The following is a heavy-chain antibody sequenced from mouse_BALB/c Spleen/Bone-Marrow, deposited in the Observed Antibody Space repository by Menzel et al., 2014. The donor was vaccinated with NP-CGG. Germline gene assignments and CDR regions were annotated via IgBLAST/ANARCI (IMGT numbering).Heavy chain of an antibody. CDR3: ASXXXXTXXXDD. V-gene: IGHV1-26*01. CDR1: GYSFTGYT. J-gene: IGHJ1*01. CDR2: INPYNGGT. Sequence: EVQLQQSGPELVKPGASMKISCKASGYSFTGYTMNWVKQSHGKNLEWIGLINPYNGGTTYNQYFKGKATLTVDRSSNTAYMELLSLTSEDSADYYCASXXXXTXXXDDWGAGTTVTVSS.